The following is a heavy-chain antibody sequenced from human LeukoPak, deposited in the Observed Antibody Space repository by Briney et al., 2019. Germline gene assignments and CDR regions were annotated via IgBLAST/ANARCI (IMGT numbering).Heavy chain of an antibody. D-gene: IGHD4-23*01. V-gene: IGHV4-38-2*02. CDR2: IYHSGST. Sequence: PSETLSLTCTVSGYSISSGYYWGWIRQPPGEGLEWIGSIYHSGSTYYNPSLKSRVTISVDTSKNQFPLKLSSVTAADTAVYYCARDPRSAVRFDYWGQGTLVTVSS. CDR3: ARDPRSAVRFDY. J-gene: IGHJ4*02. CDR1: GYSISSGYY.